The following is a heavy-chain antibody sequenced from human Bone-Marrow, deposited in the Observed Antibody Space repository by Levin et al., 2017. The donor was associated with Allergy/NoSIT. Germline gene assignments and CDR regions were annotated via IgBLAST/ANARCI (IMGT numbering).Heavy chain of an antibody. CDR3: ARDHHYGD. D-gene: IGHD4-17*01. CDR1: GFAFSSNW. Sequence: ETLSLTCAASGFAFSSNWMHWVRQVPGKGLVWVSRIKSDGSSTVYADSVQGRFTISRDNAKSTLYLQMNSLRAEDTAVYYCARDHHYGDWGQGTLVTVSS. CDR2: IKSDGSST. V-gene: IGHV3-74*01. J-gene: IGHJ4*02.